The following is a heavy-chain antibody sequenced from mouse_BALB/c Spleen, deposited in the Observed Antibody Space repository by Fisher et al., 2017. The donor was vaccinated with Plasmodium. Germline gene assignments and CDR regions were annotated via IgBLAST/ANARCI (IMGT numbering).Heavy chain of an antibody. D-gene: IGHD1-1*01. V-gene: IGHV5-9-3*01. Sequence: RFTISRDDAKNTLYLQMNSLRSEDTAMNYCARHGLTTVVSDYGIDYWGQGTSVTVSS. J-gene: IGHJ4*01. CDR3: ARHGLTTVVSDYGIDY.